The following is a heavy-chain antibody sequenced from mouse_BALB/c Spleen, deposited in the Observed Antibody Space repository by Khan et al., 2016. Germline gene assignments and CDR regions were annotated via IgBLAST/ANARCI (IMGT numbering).Heavy chain of an antibody. CDR2: ISYSGRT. D-gene: IGHD2-14*01. V-gene: IGHV3-2*02. CDR3: ARYDWYFDV. Sequence: EVQLQESGPGLVKPSQSLSLTCTVTGYSITSDYAWNWIRQFPGNKLEWMGYISYSGRTSYNPSLKSRISITRDTSKNQFFLQLNYVTTEDTATYYCARYDWYFDVWGAGTTVTVSS. J-gene: IGHJ1*01. CDR1: GYSITSDYA.